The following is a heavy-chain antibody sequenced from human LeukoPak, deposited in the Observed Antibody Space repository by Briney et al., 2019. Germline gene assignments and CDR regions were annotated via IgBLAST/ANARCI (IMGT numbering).Heavy chain of an antibody. CDR3: ANARGYCSGGSCSRAFDI. V-gene: IGHV1-69*05. D-gene: IGHD2-15*01. CDR2: IIPILSTA. CDR1: GGTFCRSA. Sequence: SVSLSCKASGGTFCRSAISWVRQAPGQRREWLGGIIPILSTANYAHKFPGRVTVTTAESTSTAYMELSSLRSEDTAVYYCANARGYCSGGSCSRAFDIWGQGTMVTVSS. J-gene: IGHJ3*02.